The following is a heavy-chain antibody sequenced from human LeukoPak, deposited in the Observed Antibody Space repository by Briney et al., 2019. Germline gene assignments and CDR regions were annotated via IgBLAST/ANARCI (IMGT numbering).Heavy chain of an antibody. Sequence: GGSLRLSCAGSGFTFGSFWMHWVRQAPGKGLEWVSAISGGGGTTYYADSVKGRFTISRDNSKNTLFLQMNSLRAEDTAVYYCAKDREGLSSGYDLEYFDYWGQGTLVTVSS. V-gene: IGHV3-23*01. D-gene: IGHD5-12*01. J-gene: IGHJ4*02. CDR2: ISGGGGTT. CDR3: AKDREGLSSGYDLEYFDY. CDR1: GFTFGSFW.